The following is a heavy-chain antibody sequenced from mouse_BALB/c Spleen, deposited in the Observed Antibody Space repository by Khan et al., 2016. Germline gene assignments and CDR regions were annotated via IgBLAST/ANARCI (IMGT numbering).Heavy chain of an antibody. Sequence: EVELVESGGGLVKPGGSLKLSCAASGFTFSDYYMYWVRQTPEKRLEWVATISDGGSYTYYPDSVKGRFIISRDNAKNNLYLQMRSLKSEDTAMYYCAREGLRRGFAYWGQGTLVTVSA. J-gene: IGHJ3*01. CDR1: GFTFSDYY. V-gene: IGHV5-4*02. D-gene: IGHD2-4*01. CDR2: ISDGGSYT. CDR3: AREGLRRGFAY.